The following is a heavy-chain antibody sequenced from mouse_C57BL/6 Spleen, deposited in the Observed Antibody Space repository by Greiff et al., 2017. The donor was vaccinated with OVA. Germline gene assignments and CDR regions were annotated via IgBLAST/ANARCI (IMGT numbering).Heavy chain of an antibody. CDR1: GFNIKNTY. D-gene: IGHD1-1*01. CDR3: AKTYLLLRGLDY. Sequence: EVQLVESVAELVRPGASVKLSCTASGFNIKNTYMHWVKQRPEQGLEWIGRIDPANGNTKYAPKFQGKATITADTSSNTAYLQLSSLTSEDTAIYYCAKTYLLLRGLDYWGQGTTLTVSS. V-gene: IGHV14-3*01. J-gene: IGHJ2*01. CDR2: IDPANGNT.